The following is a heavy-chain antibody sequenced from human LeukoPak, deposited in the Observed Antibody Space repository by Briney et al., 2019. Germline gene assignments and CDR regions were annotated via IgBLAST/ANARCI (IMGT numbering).Heavy chain of an antibody. V-gene: IGHV1-69*05. D-gene: IGHD1-7*01. CDR3: ARGGWNYIKYYYYYMDV. CDR2: IIPIFGTA. Sequence: GASVNVSCKASGGTFSSYAISWVRQAPGQGLEWMGGIIPIFGTANYAQKFQGRVTITTDESTSTAYMELSSLRSGDTAVYYCARGGWNYIKYYYYYMDVWGKGTTVTVSS. J-gene: IGHJ6*03. CDR1: GGTFSSYA.